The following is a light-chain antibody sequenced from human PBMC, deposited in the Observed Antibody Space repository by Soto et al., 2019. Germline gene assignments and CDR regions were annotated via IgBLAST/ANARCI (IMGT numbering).Light chain of an antibody. J-gene: IGKJ3*01. CDR1: QSFSSSY. V-gene: IGKV3-20*01. Sequence: PGERASLSCRASQSFSSSYLAWYQQKPGQAPRLLIYGASSRATGIPDRFSGSGSGTDFTLTISRLEPEDFAVYYCQQYGSSPFTFGPGTKVDIK. CDR3: QQYGSSPFT. CDR2: GAS.